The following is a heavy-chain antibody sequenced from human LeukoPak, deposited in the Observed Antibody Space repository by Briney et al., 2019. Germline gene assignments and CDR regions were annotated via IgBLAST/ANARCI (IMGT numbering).Heavy chain of an antibody. Sequence: PGGSLRLSCAASGFTFSSNGMHWVRQAPGKGLEWVAVIWYDGSNKYYTDSVKGRFTISRDNSKNTLYLQMNSLRAEDTAVYYCARAGYSSTPWTSGVDVWGQGTTVTASS. D-gene: IGHD6-13*01. V-gene: IGHV3-33*01. CDR1: GFTFSSNG. CDR2: IWYDGSNK. CDR3: ARAGYSSTPWTSGVDV. J-gene: IGHJ6*02.